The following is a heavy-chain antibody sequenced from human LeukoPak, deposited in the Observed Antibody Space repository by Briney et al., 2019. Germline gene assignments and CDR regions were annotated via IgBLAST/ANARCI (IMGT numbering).Heavy chain of an antibody. CDR1: GGSISSYY. CDR2: IYYSGST. J-gene: IGHJ4*02. CDR3: ARVQTYYYGSGSYYDTTWTFDY. Sequence: PSETLSLTCTVSGGSISSYYWSWIRQPPGKGLEWIGYIYYSGSTNYNPSLKSRVTISVDTSKNQFSLKLSSVTAADTAVYYCARVQTYYYGSGSYYDTTWTFDYWGQGTLVTVSS. V-gene: IGHV4-59*01. D-gene: IGHD3-10*01.